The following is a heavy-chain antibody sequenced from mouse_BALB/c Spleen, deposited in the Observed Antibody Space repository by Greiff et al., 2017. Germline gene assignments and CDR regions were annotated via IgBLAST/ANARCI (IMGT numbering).Heavy chain of an antibody. Sequence: QVQLQQSGPELVKPGASVKISCKASGYAFSSSWMNWVKQRPGQGLEWIGRIYPGDGDTNYNGKFKGKATLTADKSSSTAYMQLSSLTSVDSAVYFCARRGNYVGDYWGQGTSVTVSS. CDR2: IYPGDGDT. CDR1: GYAFSSSW. V-gene: IGHV1-82*01. D-gene: IGHD2-1*01. CDR3: ARRGNYVGDY. J-gene: IGHJ4*01.